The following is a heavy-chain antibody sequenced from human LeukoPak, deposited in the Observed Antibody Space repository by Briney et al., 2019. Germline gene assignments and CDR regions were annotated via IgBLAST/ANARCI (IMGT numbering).Heavy chain of an antibody. V-gene: IGHV1-69*04. D-gene: IGHD3-22*01. CDR1: GGTFSSHA. CDR2: IIPILGIA. J-gene: IGHJ5*02. Sequence: GASVKVSCKASGGTFSSHAISWVRQAPGQGLEWMGRIIPILGIANYAQKFQGRVTITADKSTSTAYMELSSLRSEDTAVYYCARVFYYDSSGYYYNWFDPWGQGTLVTVSS. CDR3: ARVFYYDSSGYYYNWFDP.